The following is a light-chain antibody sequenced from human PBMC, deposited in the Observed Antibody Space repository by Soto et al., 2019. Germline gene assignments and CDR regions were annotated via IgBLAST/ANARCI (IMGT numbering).Light chain of an antibody. CDR2: EVS. CDR1: SSDIGGYNY. Sequence: QSVLTPPGSVSGYSGQSITISCAGTSSDIGGYNYVSWYQQHPGKAPKVLIYEVSNRPSGVSNRFSGSKSGNTASLTISGLXAEDVADYYCSSYTSSSTLYVFGSGTKVTVL. V-gene: IGLV2-14*01. J-gene: IGLJ1*01. CDR3: SSYTSSSTLYV.